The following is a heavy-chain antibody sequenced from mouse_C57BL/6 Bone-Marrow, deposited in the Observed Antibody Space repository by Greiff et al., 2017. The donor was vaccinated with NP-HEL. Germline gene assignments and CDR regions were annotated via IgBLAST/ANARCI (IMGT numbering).Heavy chain of an antibody. V-gene: IGHV1-80*01. J-gene: IGHJ3*01. D-gene: IGHD2-4*01. CDR2: IYPGDGDT. Sequence: QVQLQQSGAELVKPGASVKISCKASGYAFSSYWMNWVKQRPGKGLEWIGQIYPGDGDTNYNGKFKGKATLTADKSSSTAYMQLSSLTSEDSAVYFCASYYYDYDPWFAYWGQVTLVTVSA. CDR1: GYAFSSYW. CDR3: ASYYYDYDPWFAY.